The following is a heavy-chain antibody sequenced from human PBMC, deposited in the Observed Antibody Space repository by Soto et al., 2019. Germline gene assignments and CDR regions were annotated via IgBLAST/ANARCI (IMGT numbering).Heavy chain of an antibody. CDR1: GGSFSGYH. CDR3: ARATKRKIYSSGWTYNWFDP. Sequence: SETLSLTCAVYGGSFSGYHWSLIRQPPGKGLECIWEINHSGSTNYNPSLKSRVTISVDTSKNQFSLKLSSVTAADTAVYYCARATKRKIYSSGWTYNWFDPGGQGTPVTVSS. J-gene: IGHJ5*02. D-gene: IGHD6-19*01. CDR2: INHSGST. V-gene: IGHV4-34*01.